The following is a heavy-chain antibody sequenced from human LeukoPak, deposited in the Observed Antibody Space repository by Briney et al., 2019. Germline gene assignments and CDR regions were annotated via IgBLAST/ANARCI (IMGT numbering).Heavy chain of an antibody. V-gene: IGHV3-7*01. CDR3: AKSALQDRSTWCEHYDC. CDR1: GFIFSDYW. Sequence: GSLRLSCTASGFIFSDYWMSWVRQAPGKGLEWVANIKQDGSEKHYVDSVKDRFTISRDNAKSSLYLQMNSLRAEDTAVYYCAKSALQDRSTWCEHYDCWGPGTLVTVSS. CDR2: IKQDGSEK. D-gene: IGHD4/OR15-4a*01. J-gene: IGHJ4*02.